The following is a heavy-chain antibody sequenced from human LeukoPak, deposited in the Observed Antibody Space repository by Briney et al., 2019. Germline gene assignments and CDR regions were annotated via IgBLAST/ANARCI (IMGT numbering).Heavy chain of an antibody. D-gene: IGHD3-3*01. CDR2: ISGSGGST. CDR3: AKAQTVLRFLEWLCIDY. V-gene: IGHV3-23*01. J-gene: IGHJ4*02. CDR1: GFTFSSYA. Sequence: GGSLRLSCAASGFTFSSYAMSWVRQAPGKGLEWVSAISGSGGSTYYADSVKGRFTISRDNSKNTPYLQMNSLRAEDTAVYYCAKAQTVLRFLEWLCIDYWGQGTLVTVSS.